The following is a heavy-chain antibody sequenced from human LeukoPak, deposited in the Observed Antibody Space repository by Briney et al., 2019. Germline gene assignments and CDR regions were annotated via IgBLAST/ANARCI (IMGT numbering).Heavy chain of an antibody. CDR2: IYPGDSDT. D-gene: IGHD3-22*01. J-gene: IGHJ4*02. CDR1: GYSFTSYW. V-gene: IGHV5-51*01. Sequence: GESLKISCKGSGYSFTSYWIGWVRQMPGKGLEWMGIIYPGDSDTRYSPSFQGQVTISADKSISTAYLHRSSLKASDTAMYYCARHFYPYYDSSGPYYFDYWGQGTLVTVSS. CDR3: ARHFYPYYDSSGPYYFDY.